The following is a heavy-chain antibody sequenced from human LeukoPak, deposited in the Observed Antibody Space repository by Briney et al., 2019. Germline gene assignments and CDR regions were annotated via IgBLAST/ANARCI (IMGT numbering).Heavy chain of an antibody. Sequence: GGSLRLSCAASGFTFINAWMSWVRQAPGKGLEWVGRIKSKTDGGTTEYGAPVKDRFTISRDDSKNTLYLQMNSLKTEDTAVNYCTTDSRPLCSGGSCYPVDWGQGALVTVSS. J-gene: IGHJ4*02. D-gene: IGHD2-15*01. CDR2: IKSKTDGGTT. CDR3: TTDSRPLCSGGSCYPVD. CDR1: GFTFINAW. V-gene: IGHV3-15*01.